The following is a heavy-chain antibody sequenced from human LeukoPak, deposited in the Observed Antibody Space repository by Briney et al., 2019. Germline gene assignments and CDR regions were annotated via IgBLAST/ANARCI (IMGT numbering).Heavy chain of an antibody. J-gene: IGHJ4*02. V-gene: IGHV3-7*04. D-gene: IGHD3-10*01. CDR1: GFTFSSYW. Sequence: GGSLRLSCAASGFTFSSYWMSGVRQAPGKGLEWVANIRHDGSEKYYVASVKGRFTISRDNAKNSLYLQMNSLRAEDTAVYYCARGGTVRPGTDYWGQGTLVTVSS. CDR3: ARGGTVRPGTDY. CDR2: IRHDGSEK.